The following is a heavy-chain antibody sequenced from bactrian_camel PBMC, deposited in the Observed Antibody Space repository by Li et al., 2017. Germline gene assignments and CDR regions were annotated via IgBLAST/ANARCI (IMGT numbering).Heavy chain of an antibody. J-gene: IGHJ4*01. V-gene: IGHV3S40*01. Sequence: DVQLVESGGGSVQAGGSLRLSCAASGYTNSRQCMSWFRQAPGKGREGVATIHTGVGTSYYADSVKGRFIVSRDNAKNTMYLQMTNLKSEDTARYFCAAGSTYWGQGTQVTVS. CDR2: IHTGVGTS. CDR1: GYTNSRQC. CDR3: AAGSTY.